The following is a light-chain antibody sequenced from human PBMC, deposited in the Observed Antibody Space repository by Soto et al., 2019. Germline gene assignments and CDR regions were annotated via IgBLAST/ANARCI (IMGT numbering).Light chain of an antibody. J-gene: IGLJ2*01. Sequence: QSVLTQPASVSGTPGQSITISCTGTSSDVGSYNLVSWYQQHPGKAPKLMIYEVSNRPSGVSNRFSGSKSGDTASLTISGLQAEDEADYYCSSYTNSNTLVFGGGTKVTVL. CDR1: SSDVGSYNL. CDR2: EVS. CDR3: SSYTNSNTLV. V-gene: IGLV2-14*02.